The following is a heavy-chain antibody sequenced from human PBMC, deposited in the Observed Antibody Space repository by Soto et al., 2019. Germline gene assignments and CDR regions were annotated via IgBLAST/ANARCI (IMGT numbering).Heavy chain of an antibody. CDR3: ARGEYSSAFDY. Sequence: GGSLRLSCAASGFTFTAYSMNWVRQAPGKGLEWVSTITSGRTYIYYADSVKGRVTISRDNAKKLLYLQLTTLRAEDTAVYYCARGEYSSAFDYWGQGALVTVSS. V-gene: IGHV3-21*01. CDR2: ITSGRTYI. J-gene: IGHJ4*02. CDR1: GFTFTAYS. D-gene: IGHD6-19*01.